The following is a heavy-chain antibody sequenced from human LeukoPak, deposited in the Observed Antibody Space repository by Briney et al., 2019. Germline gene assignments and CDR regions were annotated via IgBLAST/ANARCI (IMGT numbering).Heavy chain of an antibody. CDR2: ISSSGSTR. V-gene: IGHV3-48*03. J-gene: IGHJ6*04. CDR3: AKSQTPVVPAAMSGMDV. CDR1: GFMFSSYE. Sequence: GGSLRLSCAASGFMFSSYEMNWVRQAPGKGLEWVSYISSSGSTRYYADSVKGRFTISRDNAKNSLYLQMNSLRAEDTAEYYCAKSQTPVVPAAMSGMDVWGKGTTVTVSS. D-gene: IGHD2-2*01.